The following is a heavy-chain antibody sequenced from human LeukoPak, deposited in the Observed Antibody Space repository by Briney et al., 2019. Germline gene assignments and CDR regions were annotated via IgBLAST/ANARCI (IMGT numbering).Heavy chain of an antibody. V-gene: IGHV1-69*13. D-gene: IGHD5-24*01. Sequence: SVKVSCKTSGGTFSNYDITWVRQAPGQGLEWMGGIIPMFGTANHAQNFQGRVTITADESTSTAYMELNSLRSDDTAVYYCAVEMATGDYFDYWGQGTLVTVSS. CDR1: GGTFSNYD. CDR3: AVEMATGDYFDY. J-gene: IGHJ4*02. CDR2: IIPMFGTA.